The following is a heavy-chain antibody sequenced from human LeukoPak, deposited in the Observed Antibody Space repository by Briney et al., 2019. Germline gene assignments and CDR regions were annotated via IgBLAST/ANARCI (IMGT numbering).Heavy chain of an antibody. CDR3: ARVLRYFDWLLAAGAFDI. CDR1: GGTFSSYA. D-gene: IGHD3-9*01. CDR2: IIPIFGTA. Sequence: ASLKVSSAASGGTFSSYAISWVRQAPGQGLEWMGGIIPIFGTANYAQKFQGRVTITADESTSTAYMELSSLRSEDTAVYNCARVLRYFDWLLAAGAFDIWGQGTMVTVSS. V-gene: IGHV1-69*01. J-gene: IGHJ3*02.